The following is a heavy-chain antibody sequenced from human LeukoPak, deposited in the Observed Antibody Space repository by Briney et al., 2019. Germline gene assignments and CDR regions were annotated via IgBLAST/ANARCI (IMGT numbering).Heavy chain of an antibody. CDR3: AKIDIAVAGTGGYYYGMDV. V-gene: IGHV3-30*18. D-gene: IGHD6-19*01. J-gene: IGHJ6*02. CDR2: ISYDGSNK. CDR1: GFTFSSYG. Sequence: GRSLRLSCAASGFTFSSYGMHWVRQAPGKGLEWVAVISYDGSNKYYADSVKGRFTISRDNSKNTLYLQMNSLRAEDTAVYYCAKIDIAVAGTGGYYYGMDVWGQGTTVTVSS.